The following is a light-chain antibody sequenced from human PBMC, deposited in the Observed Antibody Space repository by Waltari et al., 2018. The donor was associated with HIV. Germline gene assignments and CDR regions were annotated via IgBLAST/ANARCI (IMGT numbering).Light chain of an antibody. CDR1: ALPKQF. CDR3: HSADSSLRGHV. CDR2: KDT. J-gene: IGLJ1*01. V-gene: IGLV3-25*03. Sequence: SYELTQPPSMSVSPGQTARITCSGEALPKQFAYWYQQKPGQAPVMMIKKDTERHSGIPERFSGSSSGTTVTLTISGVQAEDEAAYYCHSADSSLRGHVFGSGTKVAV.